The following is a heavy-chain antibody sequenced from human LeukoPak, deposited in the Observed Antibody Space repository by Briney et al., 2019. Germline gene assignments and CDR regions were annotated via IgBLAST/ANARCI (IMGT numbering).Heavy chain of an antibody. CDR3: ARSGSWYNYFDY. CDR1: GFTFSTFE. J-gene: IGHJ4*02. CDR2: ISSSGSNI. D-gene: IGHD6-13*01. Sequence: GGSLRLSCAASGFTFSTFEMNWVRQAPGMGLEWVSYISSSGSNIHYADSMKGRFTISRDNAKNSLYLQMNSLRAEDTAIYYCARSGSWYNYFDYWGPGTLVTVSS. V-gene: IGHV3-48*03.